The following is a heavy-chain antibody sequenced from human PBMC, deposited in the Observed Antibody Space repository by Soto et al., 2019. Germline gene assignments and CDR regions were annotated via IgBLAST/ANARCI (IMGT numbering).Heavy chain of an antibody. CDR3: TTAHPRGPDY. V-gene: IGHV3-15*01. D-gene: IGHD5-12*01. CDR1: GFTFSNAR. Sequence: EVQLVESGGGLVKPGESIRLSCAASGFTFSNARMNWVRQAPGEGLEWVGHIRSETDGGTVVYPAPVKGRFIISRDDSRNTMYLQMNNQKTEDTAVYYCTTAHPRGPDYWGQGTLVTVSS. J-gene: IGHJ4*02. CDR2: IRSETDGGTV.